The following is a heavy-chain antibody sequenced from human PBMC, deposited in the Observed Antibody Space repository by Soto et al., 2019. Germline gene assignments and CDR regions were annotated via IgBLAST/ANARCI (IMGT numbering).Heavy chain of an antibody. CDR3: ARATYYSDTGGSPPLDY. CDR2: IYYSGTT. D-gene: IGHD3-22*01. CDR1: GGSIRSSDYY. Sequence: QMQLQESGPGLVKPSQTLSLTCTVSGGSIRSSDYYWTWIAQPPGKGREWIGYIYYSGTTNYNPSLKSRVTISVDTSRNQFSLKLSSVTAADTAVYFCARATYYSDTGGSPPLDYWGQGTLVTVSS. J-gene: IGHJ4*02. V-gene: IGHV4-30-4*01.